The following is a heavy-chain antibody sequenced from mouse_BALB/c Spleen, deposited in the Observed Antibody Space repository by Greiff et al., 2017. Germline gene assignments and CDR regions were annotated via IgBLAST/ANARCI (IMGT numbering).Heavy chain of an antibody. V-gene: IGHV1S29*02. CDR3: ARETTVVPFDY. D-gene: IGHD1-1*01. CDR2: IYPYNGGT. CDR1: GYTFTDYN. J-gene: IGHJ2*01. Sequence: VQLQQSGPELVKPGASVKISCKASGYTFTDYNMHWVKQSHGKSLEWIGYIYPYNGGTGYNQKFKSKATLTVDNSSSTAYMELRSLTSEDSAVYYCARETTVVPFDYWGQGTTLTVSS.